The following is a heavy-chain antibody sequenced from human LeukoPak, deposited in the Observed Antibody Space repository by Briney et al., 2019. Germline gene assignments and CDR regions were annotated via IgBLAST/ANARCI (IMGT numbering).Heavy chain of an antibody. Sequence: PSETLSLTCTVSGGSISSYYWSWIRQPAGKGLEWIGRIYTSGSTNYNPSLKSRVTMSVDTSKNQFSLKLSSVTAADTAVYYCAREVWDSKNYYYYMDVWGKGTTVTISS. J-gene: IGHJ6*03. V-gene: IGHV4-4*07. CDR1: GGSISSYY. CDR3: AREVWDSKNYYYYMDV. CDR2: IYTSGST. D-gene: IGHD6-13*01.